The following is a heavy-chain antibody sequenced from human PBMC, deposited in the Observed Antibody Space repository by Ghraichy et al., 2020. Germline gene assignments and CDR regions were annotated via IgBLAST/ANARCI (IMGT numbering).Heavy chain of an antibody. Sequence: ETLSLTCAASGFTFSSYWMSWVRQAPGKGLEWVANIKQDGSEKYYVDSVKGRFTISRDNAKNSLYLQMNSLRAEDTAVYYCARHHDACDIWGQGKMVTVSA. CDR3: ARHHDACDI. CDR2: IKQDGSEK. J-gene: IGHJ3*02. CDR1: GFTFSSYW. V-gene: IGHV3-7*03.